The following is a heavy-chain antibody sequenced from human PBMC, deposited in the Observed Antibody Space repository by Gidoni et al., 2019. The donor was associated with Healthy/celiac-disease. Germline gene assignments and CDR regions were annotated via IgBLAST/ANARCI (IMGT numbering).Heavy chain of an antibody. CDR2: IYHSGST. CDR3: ARDSGDYDAFDI. J-gene: IGHJ3*02. V-gene: IGHV4-4*02. D-gene: IGHD4-17*01. CDR1: GGSISSSNW. Sequence: QVHLQVSAPGLVKPSGTPSLTCAVSGGSISSSNWWSRVRQPPGKGLEWIGEIYHSGSTNYNPSLKSRVTISVDKSKNQFSLKLSSVPAADTAVYYCARDSGDYDAFDIWGQGTMVTVSS.